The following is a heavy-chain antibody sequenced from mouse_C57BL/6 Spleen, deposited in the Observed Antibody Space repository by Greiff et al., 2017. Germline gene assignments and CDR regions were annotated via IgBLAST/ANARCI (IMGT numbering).Heavy chain of an antibody. V-gene: IGHV3-6*01. Sequence: EVQLVESGPGLVKPSQSLSLTCSVTGYSITSGYYWNWIRQFPGNKLEWMGYISYDGSNNYNPSLKNRISITRDTSKNQFFLKLNSVTTEDTATYYCATKFAYWGQGTLVTVSA. D-gene: IGHD1-3*01. CDR2: ISYDGSN. J-gene: IGHJ3*01. CDR3: ATKFAY. CDR1: GYSITSGYY.